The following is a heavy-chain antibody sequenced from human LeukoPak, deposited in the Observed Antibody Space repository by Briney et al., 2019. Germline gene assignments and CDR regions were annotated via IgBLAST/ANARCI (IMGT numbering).Heavy chain of an antibody. Sequence: SETLSLTCTVSGGSISSSSFYWSWIRQPPGKGLERVGSIYYSGSTNYNPSLKSRVTISVDTSKNQFSLKMSSVTAADTAVYYCARARDGHINNWLDPWGQGTLVTVSS. V-gene: IGHV4-39*07. J-gene: IGHJ5*02. D-gene: IGHD5-24*01. CDR2: IYYSGST. CDR3: ARARDGHINNWLDP. CDR1: GGSISSSSFY.